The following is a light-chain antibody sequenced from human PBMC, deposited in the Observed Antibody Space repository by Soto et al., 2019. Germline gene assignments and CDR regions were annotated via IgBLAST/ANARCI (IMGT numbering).Light chain of an antibody. V-gene: IGKV3-11*01. J-gene: IGKJ2*01. CDR1: QSVSSY. CDR2: DAS. Sequence: EIVLTQSPATLSLSPGERATLSCRASQSVSSYLAWYQQKPGQAPRLLIYDASNMATGIPARFSGSGSGTDFSLPISSLVPEDFAVYYCQQRSNWPPYTFGQGTKLEIK. CDR3: QQRSNWPPYT.